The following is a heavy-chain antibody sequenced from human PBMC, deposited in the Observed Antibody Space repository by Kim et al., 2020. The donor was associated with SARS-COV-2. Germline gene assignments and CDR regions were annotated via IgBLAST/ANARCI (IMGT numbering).Heavy chain of an antibody. Sequence: GGSLRLSCAASGFTFSSYSMSWVRQAPGKGLEWVSAITSSSTHIIYVDSVKGRFTISRDNAKNSLYLQVNSLRAEDTAVYYCARVQYCRGGTCYSNGFDSWGQGALVTVSS. J-gene: IGHJ5*01. CDR3: ARVQYCRGGTCYSNGFDS. CDR1: GFTFSSYS. CDR2: ITSSSTHI. V-gene: IGHV3-21*01. D-gene: IGHD2-15*01.